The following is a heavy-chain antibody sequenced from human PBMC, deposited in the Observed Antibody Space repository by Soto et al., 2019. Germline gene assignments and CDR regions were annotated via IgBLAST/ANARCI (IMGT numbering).Heavy chain of an antibody. D-gene: IGHD2-15*01. CDR1: GFTFSSYG. J-gene: IGHJ6*02. V-gene: IGHV3-30*18. Sequence: PGGSLRLSCAASGFTFSSYGMHWVRQAPGKGLEWVAVISYYGGNKYYADSVKDRFTISRDNSKNTLYLRVNSLRAEDTAVYYCAKEDAGGTNGLDVWGQGTTVTVSS. CDR3: AKEDAGGTNGLDV. CDR2: ISYYGGNK.